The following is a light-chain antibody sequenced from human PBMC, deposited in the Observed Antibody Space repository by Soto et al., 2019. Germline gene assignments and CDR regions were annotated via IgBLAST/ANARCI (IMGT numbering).Light chain of an antibody. CDR1: QSVSSN. J-gene: IGKJ4*01. V-gene: IGKV3-15*01. CDR3: QQYNNWPALT. CDR2: GAS. Sequence: EIVMTQSPATLSVSPGERATLSCRASQSVSSNLAWYQQKPGQAPRLLIYGASTRATGIPARFSGSRSGTEFTLTISSLQSEDFAVYYCQQYNNWPALTFGGGTKVAIK.